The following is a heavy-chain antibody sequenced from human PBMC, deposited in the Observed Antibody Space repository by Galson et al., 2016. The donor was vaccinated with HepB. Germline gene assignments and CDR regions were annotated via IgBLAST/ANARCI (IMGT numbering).Heavy chain of an antibody. D-gene: IGHD3-22*01. CDR1: GFTVSSNY. V-gene: IGHV3-23*01. CDR3: AKNSSAYYSVSFYYYAMDV. Sequence: SLRLSCAASGFTVSSNYMTWVRQAPGKGLEWVSSISGSGGSTYYADSVKGRFTISRDNSKNTLYLQMNSLRAEDTALYYCAKNSSAYYSVSFYYYAMDVWGQGTTVTVSS. CDR2: ISGSGGST. J-gene: IGHJ6*02.